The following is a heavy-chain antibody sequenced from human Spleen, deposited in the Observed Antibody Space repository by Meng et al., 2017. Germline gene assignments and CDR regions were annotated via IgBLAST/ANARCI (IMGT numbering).Heavy chain of an antibody. Sequence: GESLKISCAASGFTFSSYWMSWVRQAPGKGLEWVANIKQDGSEKYYVDSVKGRFTISRDNSKNTVFLQINSLRVEDTAVYYCARSPIDKYDLSALPLDYWGQGTLVNGAS. CDR3: ARSPIDKYDLSALPLDY. J-gene: IGHJ4*02. CDR1: GFTFSSYW. D-gene: IGHD3-16*01. CDR2: IKQDGSEK. V-gene: IGHV3-7*01.